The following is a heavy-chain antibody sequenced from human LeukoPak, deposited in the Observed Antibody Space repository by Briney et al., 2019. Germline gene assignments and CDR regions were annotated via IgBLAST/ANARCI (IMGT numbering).Heavy chain of an antibody. D-gene: IGHD5-12*01. Sequence: PGRSLSLSCAVYGFTFDDYAMHWVRPVPGKGLEWVSGINWNSDSIGYADSVKGRFTTSRDNAKNSLYLQMNSLRAEDTAFYYCAINGGGDSGYGNFDYWGQGTLVTVSS. CDR3: AINGGGDSGYGNFDY. CDR1: GFTFDDYA. V-gene: IGHV3-9*01. CDR2: INWNSDSI. J-gene: IGHJ4*02.